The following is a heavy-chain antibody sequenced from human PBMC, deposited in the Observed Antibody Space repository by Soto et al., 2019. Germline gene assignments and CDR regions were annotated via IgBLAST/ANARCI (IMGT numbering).Heavy chain of an antibody. CDR3: ARDAGIAAAATFDY. Sequence: SVKVSCKASGGTFSSYTISWVRQATGQGLEWMGRIIPILGIANYAQKFQGRVTITADKSTSTAYMELSSLRSEDTAVYYCARDAGIAAAATFDYWGQGTLVTVSS. V-gene: IGHV1-69*02. CDR1: GGTFSSYT. D-gene: IGHD6-13*01. CDR2: IIPILGIA. J-gene: IGHJ4*02.